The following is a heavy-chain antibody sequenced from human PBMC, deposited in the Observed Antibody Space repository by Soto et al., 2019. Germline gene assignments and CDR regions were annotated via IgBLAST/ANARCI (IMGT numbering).Heavy chain of an antibody. V-gene: IGHV3-30*18. J-gene: IGHJ4*02. Sequence: PGGSLRLSCAASGFTFSSYGMHWVRQAPGKGLEWVAVILYDGSKEYYADSMKGRFTISRDNSKNTLYLQMDSLRAEDTAVYYCAKDRGALRWSEEHYYFDYWGQGALVTVPQ. CDR1: GFTFSSYG. CDR2: ILYDGSKE. D-gene: IGHD4-17*01. CDR3: AKDRGALRWSEEHYYFDY.